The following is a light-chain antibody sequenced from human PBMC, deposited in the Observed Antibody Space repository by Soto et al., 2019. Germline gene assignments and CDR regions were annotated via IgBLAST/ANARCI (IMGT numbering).Light chain of an antibody. J-gene: IGLJ1*01. CDR2: EVT. CDR1: SSDVGGYDY. CDR3: SPYAGSNNFV. Sequence: SVLTQPPSASGSPGQSVTISCTGTSSDVGGYDYVSWYQQHPGKAPKLMIYEVTKRPSGVPDRFSGSKSGNTASLTVSGLQAEDEADYYCSPYAGSNNFVFGTGTKVTVL. V-gene: IGLV2-8*01.